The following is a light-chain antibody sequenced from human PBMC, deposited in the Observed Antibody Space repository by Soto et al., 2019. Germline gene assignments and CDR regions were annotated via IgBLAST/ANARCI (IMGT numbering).Light chain of an antibody. J-gene: IGKJ1*01. CDR1: QSLTSW. CDR3: QQYGSSSRT. V-gene: IGKV1-5*01. Sequence: DIQMTQSPSTLSASVGHRVTVTCRASQSLTSWLAWYQQKPGRAPKLLIYDASTLESGVPSRFSGSGSGTEFTLTISRLEPEDFAVYYCQQYGSSSRTFGQGTKVDIK. CDR2: DAS.